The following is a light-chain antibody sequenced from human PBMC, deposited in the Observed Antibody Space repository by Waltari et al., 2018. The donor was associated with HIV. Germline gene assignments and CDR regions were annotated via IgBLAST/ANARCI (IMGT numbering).Light chain of an antibody. J-gene: IGKJ2*01. Sequence: EPVLTQSPGTLSLSSGERATLSCRAGQTINSNYLAWYQHKPGLPPRLLIYDASTRAAGIPDRFSGGGSGTDFTLTMSRLEPEDFAIYFCQQYEASPPMYTFGQGTRLEV. CDR2: DAS. V-gene: IGKV3-20*01. CDR1: QTINSNY. CDR3: QQYEASPPMYT.